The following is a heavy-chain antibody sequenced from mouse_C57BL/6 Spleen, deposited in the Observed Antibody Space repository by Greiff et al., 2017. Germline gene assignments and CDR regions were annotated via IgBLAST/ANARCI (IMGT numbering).Heavy chain of an antibody. CDR1: GYAFSSYW. V-gene: IGHV1-80*01. D-gene: IGHD1-1*01. Sequence: QVQLQQSGAELVKPGASVKISCKASGYAFSSYWMNWVKQRPGKGLEWIGQIYPGDGDTNYNGKFKGKATLTADKSSSTAYMQLSSLTSEDSAVYFCARDGDYYGSSYSKGYDDWGQGTTLTVSS. CDR2: IYPGDGDT. CDR3: ARDGDYYGSSYSKGYDD. J-gene: IGHJ2*01.